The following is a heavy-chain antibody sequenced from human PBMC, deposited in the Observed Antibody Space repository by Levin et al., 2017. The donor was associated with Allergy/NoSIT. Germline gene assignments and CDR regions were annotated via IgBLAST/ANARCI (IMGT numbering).Heavy chain of an antibody. Sequence: GGSLRLSCAASGFTFSFYGMHWVRQAPGKGLEWVTLIWNHGSRTDYADSVKGRFTTSRDNSKNMVYLQMSSLRAEDTTVYYCARLGIPVEGGDYYYGMDVWGQGTTVTVSS. CDR2: IWNHGSRT. J-gene: IGHJ6*02. V-gene: IGHV3-33*01. CDR3: ARLGIPVEGGDYYYGMDV. D-gene: IGHD6-19*01. CDR1: GFTFSFYG.